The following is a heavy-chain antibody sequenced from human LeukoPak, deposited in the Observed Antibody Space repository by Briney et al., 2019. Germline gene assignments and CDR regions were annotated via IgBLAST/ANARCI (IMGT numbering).Heavy chain of an antibody. CDR1: GFIYSNYG. J-gene: IGHJ4*02. D-gene: IGHD4-23*01. CDR3: AKERGHSKPFDY. V-gene: IGHV3-23*01. Sequence: PGGSLRLXCEVSGFIYSNYGMKWVRQAPGKGLEWVSAIGDSGDATYYADSVKGRFTISRDNSKSTLYLQMNNLRAEDTALYYCAKERGHSKPFDYWGQGTLVTVSS. CDR2: IGDSGDAT.